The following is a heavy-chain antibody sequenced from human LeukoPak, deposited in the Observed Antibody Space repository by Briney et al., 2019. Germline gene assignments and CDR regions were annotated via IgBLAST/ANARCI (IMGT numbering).Heavy chain of an antibody. Sequence: GGSLRLSCAASGFIFSNYWMSWVRLAPGRGLEWVANIKQVGSEEYYVDSVKGRFTISRDNAKNSMYLQMNSLRADDTAVYYCARIFSVYYVFDYWGQGTPVTASS. D-gene: IGHD5/OR15-5a*01. CDR1: GFIFSNYW. J-gene: IGHJ4*02. CDR2: IKQVGSEE. V-gene: IGHV3-7*01. CDR3: ARIFSVYYVFDY.